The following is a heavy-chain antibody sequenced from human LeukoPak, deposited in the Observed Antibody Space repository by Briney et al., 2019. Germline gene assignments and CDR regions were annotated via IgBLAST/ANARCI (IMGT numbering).Heavy chain of an antibody. Sequence: PGGSLRLSCAASGFTFSSYGMHWVRQAPGKGLEWVAVISYDGSNKYYADSVKGRFTISRDNSKNTLYLQMNSLRAEDTAVYYCAKDRYDYVWGSYRQYYFDYWGQGTLVTVSS. D-gene: IGHD3-16*02. CDR2: ISYDGSNK. V-gene: IGHV3-30*18. J-gene: IGHJ4*02. CDR1: GFTFSSYG. CDR3: AKDRYDYVWGSYRQYYFDY.